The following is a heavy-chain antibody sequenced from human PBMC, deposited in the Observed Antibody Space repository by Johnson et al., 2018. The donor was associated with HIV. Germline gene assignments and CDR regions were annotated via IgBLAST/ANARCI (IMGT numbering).Heavy chain of an antibody. J-gene: IGHJ3*02. CDR2: ISRSGSTI. Sequence: QVQLVESGGGLVKPGGSLRLSCAASGFTFSDYYMTWIRQAPGKGLEWVSYISRSGSTIYYADSVKGRFTISRDNAKNSLYLQMNSLRVEDTALYYCARGVPIAAAGHDAFDIWGQGTMVTVSS. D-gene: IGHD6-13*01. CDR1: GFTFSDYY. V-gene: IGHV3-11*04. CDR3: ARGVPIAAAGHDAFDI.